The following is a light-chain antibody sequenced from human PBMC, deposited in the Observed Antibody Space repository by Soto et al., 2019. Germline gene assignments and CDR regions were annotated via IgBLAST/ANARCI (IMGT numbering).Light chain of an antibody. Sequence: DIQMTQSPSSLSASVGDRVTITCRASQSISNYLNWYQQKPGKAPNLLIYVASNFQGGVPPRFNGSGSGTEFTLTISSLQPEDLATYYCQQRYITPQTFGQGTKVEIK. V-gene: IGKV1-39*01. CDR1: QSISNY. CDR3: QQRYITPQT. J-gene: IGKJ1*01. CDR2: VAS.